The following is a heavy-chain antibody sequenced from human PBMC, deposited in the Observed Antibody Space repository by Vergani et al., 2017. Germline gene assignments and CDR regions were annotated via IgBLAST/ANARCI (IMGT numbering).Heavy chain of an antibody. CDR2: IYYSGST. Sequence: QLQLQESGPGLVKPSETLSLTCTVSGGSISSSSYYWGWIRQPPGKGLEWIGSIYYSGSTYYNPSLKSRVTISVDTSKNQFSLKLSSVTAADTAVYYCARGTGTTRAYWFDPWGQGTLVTVSS. D-gene: IGHD1-7*01. CDR1: GGSISSSSYY. J-gene: IGHJ5*02. CDR3: ARGTGTTRAYWFDP. V-gene: IGHV4-39*01.